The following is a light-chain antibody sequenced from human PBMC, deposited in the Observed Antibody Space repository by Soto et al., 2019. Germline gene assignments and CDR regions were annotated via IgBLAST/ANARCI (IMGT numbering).Light chain of an antibody. CDR3: QQSDSIPIT. CDR2: AAS. CDR1: QTISRI. V-gene: IGKV1-39*01. J-gene: IGKJ5*01. Sequence: DLKITHSLSSLSASVGDRVTISCRASQTISRILNWYQQKPGKAPKLLIYAASSLQSGVPSRFSGSGSGTDFTLAISSLQPEDFATYYCQQSDSIPITFGQGTRLEIK.